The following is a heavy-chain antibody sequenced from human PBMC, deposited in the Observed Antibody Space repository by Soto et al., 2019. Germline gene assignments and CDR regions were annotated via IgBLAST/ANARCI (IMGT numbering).Heavy chain of an antibody. CDR2: INPIVGTT. V-gene: IGHV1-46*01. D-gene: IGHD2-21*01. Sequence: HVQVVQSGAEVKKPGASVKISCKSSGYTFTYYYMHWVRQAPGQGLECLVMINPIVGTTRYSQKFQDRVIMNWDTSTATIHMDLSSLRSDDTAIYYCVREALFVGVAGDSWGQGTLVSVSS. CDR1: GYTFTYYY. J-gene: IGHJ4*02. CDR3: VREALFVGVAGDS.